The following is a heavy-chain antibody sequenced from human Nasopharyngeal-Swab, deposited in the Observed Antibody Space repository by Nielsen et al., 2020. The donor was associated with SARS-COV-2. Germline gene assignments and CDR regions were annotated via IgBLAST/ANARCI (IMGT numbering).Heavy chain of an antibody. V-gene: IGHV1-18*01. CDR3: ARDGVGANYYYYGMDV. CDR2: ISVYNADT. CDR1: GYSFRSYG. Sequence: ASVKVSCKASGYSFRSYGINWVRQAPGQGLEWMGWISVYNADTNYAQKLQGRVSMTTDTSTRTAYMELRSLISDDTAVYYFARDGVGANYYYYGMDVWGQGTAVTVSS. D-gene: IGHD1-26*01. J-gene: IGHJ6*02.